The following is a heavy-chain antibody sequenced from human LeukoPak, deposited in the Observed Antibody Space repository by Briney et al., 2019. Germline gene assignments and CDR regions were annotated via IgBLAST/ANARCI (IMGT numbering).Heavy chain of an antibody. J-gene: IGHJ4*02. CDR2: ISGSGGST. CDR3: AKDRTTGTPHDY. CDR1: GITLSNYG. D-gene: IGHD1-1*01. Sequence: GGSLRLSCAVSGITLSNYGMSWVRQAPGKGLEWVSAISGSGGSTYYADSVKGRFTISRDNSKNTLYLQMNSLRAEDTAVYYCAKDRTTGTPHDYWGQGTLVTVSS. V-gene: IGHV3-23*01.